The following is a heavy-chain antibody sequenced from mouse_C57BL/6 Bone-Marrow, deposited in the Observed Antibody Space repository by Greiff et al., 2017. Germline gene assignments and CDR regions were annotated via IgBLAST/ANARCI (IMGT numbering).Heavy chain of an antibody. V-gene: IGHV1-66*01. J-gene: IGHJ4*01. CDR1: GYSFTSSY. D-gene: IGHD2-4*01. Sequence: QVQLQQSVPELVKPGASVKISCKASGYSFTSSYMHWVKQRPGRGLEWIGWIYPGSGSTKYNEKFKGKATLTADTSSSTAYMQLSSLTSEDSAGENCARYDYSGMDYWGQGTSVTVSA. CDR2: IYPGSGST. CDR3: ARYDYSGMDY.